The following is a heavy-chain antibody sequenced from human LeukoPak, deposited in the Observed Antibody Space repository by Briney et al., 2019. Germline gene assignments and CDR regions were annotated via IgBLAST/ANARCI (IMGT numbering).Heavy chain of an antibody. CDR1: GFTFSSYG. D-gene: IGHD1-26*01. V-gene: IGHV3-30*02. CDR2: IRYDGSNK. Sequence: PGGSLRLSCAASGFTFSSYGMHWVRQAPGKGLEWVAFIRYDGSNKYYADSVKGRFTISRDNAKNTLYLQMSSLRAEDTAVYYCARGLVGATGDYWGQGTLVTVSS. CDR3: ARGLVGATGDY. J-gene: IGHJ4*02.